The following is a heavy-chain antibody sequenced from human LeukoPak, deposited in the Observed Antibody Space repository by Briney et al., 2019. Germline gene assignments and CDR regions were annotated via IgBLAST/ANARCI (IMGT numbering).Heavy chain of an antibody. V-gene: IGHV4-59*01. J-gene: IGHJ5*02. CDR1: GGSISSYY. CDR2: IYYSGST. Sequence: SETLSLTCTVSGGSISSYYWSWIRQPPGKGLEWIGYIYYSGSTNYNPSLKSRVTISVDTSKNQFSLKLSSVTAADTAVYYCARAETDWFDPWAREPWSPSPQ. CDR3: ARAETDWFDP.